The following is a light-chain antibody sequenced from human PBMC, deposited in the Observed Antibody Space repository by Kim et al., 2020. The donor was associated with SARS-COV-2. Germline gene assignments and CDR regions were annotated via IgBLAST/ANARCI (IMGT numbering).Light chain of an antibody. Sequence: PGERATLSCRASQSVTSDYLAWLQQKPGQTPRLLIYAASNRATGIPDRFSGSGSGTDFTLTISRLEPEDFAVYYCQQYGGSPITFGPGT. CDR2: AAS. CDR1: QSVTSDY. V-gene: IGKV3-20*01. J-gene: IGKJ3*01. CDR3: QQYGGSPIT.